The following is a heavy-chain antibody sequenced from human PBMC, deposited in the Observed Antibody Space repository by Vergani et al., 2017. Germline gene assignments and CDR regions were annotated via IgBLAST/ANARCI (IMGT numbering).Heavy chain of an antibody. CDR3: ARVNTETNGHLYYYYYMDV. J-gene: IGHJ6*03. D-gene: IGHD4-11*01. CDR1: GGSFTSYH. Sequence: QVQLQQWGGGLLKPSETLSLTCVVNGGSFTSYHWTWIRQSPGEGLEWVGDIDHTGRPDYNPSLKSRLTMSVDKSRNQFSPTLNAVTATDTAIYFCARVNTETNGHLYYYYYMDVWGQGTAVTVS. V-gene: IGHV4-34*01. CDR2: IDHTGRP.